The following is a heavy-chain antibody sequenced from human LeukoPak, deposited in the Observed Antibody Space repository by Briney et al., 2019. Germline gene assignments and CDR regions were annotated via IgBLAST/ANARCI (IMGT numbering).Heavy chain of an antibody. Sequence: ASVKVSCKASGGTFSSYAISWVRQAPGQGLEWMGGILPIFGTANYAQKFQGRVTITADESTSTAYMELSSLRSEDTAVYYCARDTPGYSYGYERYYGMDVWGQGTTVTVSS. J-gene: IGHJ6*02. D-gene: IGHD5-18*01. CDR1: GGTFSSYA. CDR2: ILPIFGTA. V-gene: IGHV1-69*13. CDR3: ARDTPGYSYGYERYYGMDV.